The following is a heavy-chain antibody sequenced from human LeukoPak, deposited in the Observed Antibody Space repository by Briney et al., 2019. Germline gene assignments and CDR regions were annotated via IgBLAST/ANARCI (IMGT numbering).Heavy chain of an antibody. CDR2: IYYSGST. V-gene: IGHV4-61*01. CDR1: GGSVSSGSNN. Sequence: SETLSLTCTVSGGSVSSGSNNWSWIRHPPGRELGGLGYIYYSGSTNYNPSLKSRVTISVDTSKNQFSLKLSSVTAADTAVYYCARLGDSAMVRYFDYWGQGTLVTVSS. CDR3: ARLGDSAMVRYFDY. D-gene: IGHD5-18*01. J-gene: IGHJ4*02.